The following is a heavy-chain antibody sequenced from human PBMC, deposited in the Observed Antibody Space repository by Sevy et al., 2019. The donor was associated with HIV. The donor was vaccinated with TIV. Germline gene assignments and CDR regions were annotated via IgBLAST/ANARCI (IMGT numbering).Heavy chain of an antibody. J-gene: IGHJ4*02. CDR2: IRYDGSNK. D-gene: IGHD2-2*01. V-gene: IGHV3-30*02. CDR3: AGGYCSSTSCTRAIGY. CDR1: GFTFSSYG. Sequence: GGSLRLSCAASGFTFSSYGMHWVRQAPGKGLEWVAFIRYDGSNKYYADSVKGRFTISRDNSKNTLYLQMNSLRAEDTAVYYCAGGYCSSTSCTRAIGYWGQGTLVTVSS.